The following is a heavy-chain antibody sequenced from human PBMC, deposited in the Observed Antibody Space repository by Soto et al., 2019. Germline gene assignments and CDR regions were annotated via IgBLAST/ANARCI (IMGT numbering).Heavy chain of an antibody. D-gene: IGHD3-16*02. CDR1: GFTFSSYG. V-gene: IGHV3-33*01. CDR2: IWYDGSNK. Sequence: QVQLVESGGGVVQPGRSLRLSCAASGFTFSSYGMHWVRQAPGKGLEWVAVIWYDGSNKYYADSVKGRFTISRDNSKNTLYLQMISLRAEDTAVYYCARYMITFGGVISGMDVWGQGTTVTVSS. J-gene: IGHJ6*02. CDR3: ARYMITFGGVISGMDV.